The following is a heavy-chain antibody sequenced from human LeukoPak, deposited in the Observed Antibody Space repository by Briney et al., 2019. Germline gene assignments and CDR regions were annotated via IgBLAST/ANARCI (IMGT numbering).Heavy chain of an antibody. J-gene: IGHJ6*02. V-gene: IGHV1-69*13. CDR1: GGTFSSYA. D-gene: IGHD6-19*01. CDR3: ARTVVAGDYYYYGMDV. Sequence: ASVNVSCKASGGTFSSYASSWVRQAPGQGLEWMGGIIPIFGTANYAQKFQGRVTITADESTSTAYMELSSLRSEDTAVYYCARTVVAGDYYYYGMDVWGQGTTVTVSS. CDR2: IIPIFGTA.